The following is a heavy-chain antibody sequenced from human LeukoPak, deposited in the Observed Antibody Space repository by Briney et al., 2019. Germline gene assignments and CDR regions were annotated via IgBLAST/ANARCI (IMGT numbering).Heavy chain of an antibody. Sequence: PGGSLRLSCSASGFTFSSYAMHCVRQAPGKGLEYVSDISSNGGSTYYADSVKGRFTISRDNSKNTLYLQMSSLRAEDTAVYYCVKTLISVAVSGAFDIWGQGTMVTVSS. CDR2: ISSNGGST. CDR1: GFTFSSYA. CDR3: VKTLISVAVSGAFDI. D-gene: IGHD6-19*01. V-gene: IGHV3-64D*09. J-gene: IGHJ3*02.